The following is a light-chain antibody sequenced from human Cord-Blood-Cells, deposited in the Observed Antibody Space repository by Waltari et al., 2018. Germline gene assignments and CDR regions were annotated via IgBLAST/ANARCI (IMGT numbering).Light chain of an antibody. CDR1: TSDVGGYTH. Sequence: QSALTQPRSVSGSPGQSVTIPCTGNTSDVGGYTHVSWYQQHPGKAPKLMIYDVSKRPSGVPDRFSGSKSGNTASLTISGLQAEDEADYYCCSYAGSYTYVFGTGTKVTVL. J-gene: IGLJ1*01. CDR2: DVS. CDR3: CSYAGSYTYV. V-gene: IGLV2-11*01.